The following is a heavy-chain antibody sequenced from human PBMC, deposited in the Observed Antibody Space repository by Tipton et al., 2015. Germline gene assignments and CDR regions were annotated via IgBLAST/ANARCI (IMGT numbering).Heavy chain of an antibody. Sequence: TLSLTCSVSSDSISKYYWSWIRQPPGEALEWIGYISYTDTTHYNPSLKSRVTISLDSSKNQFSLTLNSVTAADTAVYYCARDLEHGMDVWGQGTTVTVSS. V-gene: IGHV4-59*01. D-gene: IGHD5-24*01. J-gene: IGHJ6*02. CDR1: SDSISKYY. CDR2: ISYTDTT. CDR3: ARDLEHGMDV.